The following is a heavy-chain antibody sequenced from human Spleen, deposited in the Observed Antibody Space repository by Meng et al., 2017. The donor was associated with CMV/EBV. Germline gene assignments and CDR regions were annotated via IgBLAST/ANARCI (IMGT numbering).Heavy chain of an antibody. CDR1: GSFSGYH. J-gene: IGHJ5*02. Sequence: GSFSGYHWSWIRQAPGKGLEWIGDVNHSGGTKYNPSLKSRVTISIDTSNNQFSLNLTSVTAADTALYYCTRQPRATTYYYHGGWFDPWGQGTLVTVSS. V-gene: IGHV4-34*01. CDR3: TRQPRATTYYYHGGWFDP. D-gene: IGHD3-22*01. CDR2: VNHSGGT.